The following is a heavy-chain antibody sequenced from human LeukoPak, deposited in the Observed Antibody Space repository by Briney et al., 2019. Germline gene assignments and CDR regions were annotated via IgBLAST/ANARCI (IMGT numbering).Heavy chain of an antibody. CDR3: AKAIVVVPAASQPAGY. CDR1: GFTFSSYA. Sequence: GGSLRLSCAASGFTFSSYAMSWVRQAPGKGLEWVSAISGSGGSTYYADSVKGRFTISRDNSKNTLYLQMNSLRAEDTAVYYCAKAIVVVPAASQPAGYWGQGTLATVSS. D-gene: IGHD2-2*01. V-gene: IGHV3-23*01. CDR2: ISGSGGST. J-gene: IGHJ4*02.